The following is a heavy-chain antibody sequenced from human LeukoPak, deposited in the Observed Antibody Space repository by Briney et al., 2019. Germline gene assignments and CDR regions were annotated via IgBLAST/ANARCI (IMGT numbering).Heavy chain of an antibody. CDR3: AKDYCSSTSCYSGYFDY. CDR2: KSYDGSNK. J-gene: IGHJ4*02. CDR1: GFTFSDYW. Sequence: GGSLRLSCAASGFTFSDYWMTWVRQAPGKGLECVAVKSYDGSNKYYADSVKGRFTISRDNSKNTLYLQMNSLRAEDTAVYYCAKDYCSSTSCYSGYFDYWGQGTLVTVSS. D-gene: IGHD2-2*01. V-gene: IGHV3-30*18.